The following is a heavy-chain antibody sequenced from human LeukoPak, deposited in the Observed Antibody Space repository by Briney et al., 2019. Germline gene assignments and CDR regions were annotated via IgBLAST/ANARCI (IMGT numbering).Heavy chain of an antibody. V-gene: IGHV3-23*01. D-gene: IGHD3-22*01. Sequence: GGSLRPSCAASGFTFSSYAMSWVRQAPGKGLEWVSAISGSGGSTYYADSVKGRFTISRDNSKNTLYLQMNSLRAEDTAVYYCAKDSGGDYYDSSGYNYWGQGTLVTVSS. CDR2: ISGSGGST. J-gene: IGHJ4*02. CDR3: AKDSGGDYYDSSGYNY. CDR1: GFTFSSYA.